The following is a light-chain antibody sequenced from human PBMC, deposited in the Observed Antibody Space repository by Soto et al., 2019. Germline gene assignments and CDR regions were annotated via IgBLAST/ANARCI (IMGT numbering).Light chain of an antibody. J-gene: IGLJ2*01. CDR2: RNN. V-gene: IGLV1-47*01. CDR3: AAWDDSLSAYVV. CDR1: SSNIGSNY. Sequence: QSVLTQPPSASGTPGQRVTISCSGSSSNIGSNYVYWYQQFPGTAPKLLIYRNNQRPSGVPDRFSGSKSGISASLAISGLRSEDEADYYCAAWDDSLSAYVVFGGGTKLTVL.